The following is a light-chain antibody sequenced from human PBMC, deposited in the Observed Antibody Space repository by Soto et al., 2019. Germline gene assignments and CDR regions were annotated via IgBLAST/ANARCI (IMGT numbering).Light chain of an antibody. V-gene: IGLV1-44*01. CDR3: AAWDDSLNGYV. CDR1: SSNIGTNA. CDR2: NNN. Sequence: QSVLTQPPSASGTPGRRVPISCSGGSSNIGTNAVNWYQQLPGTAPKLLIYNNNQRPSGVPDRFSGSKSGTSASLAISGLQSEDEADYYCAAWDDSLNGYVFGTGTKVTVL. J-gene: IGLJ1*01.